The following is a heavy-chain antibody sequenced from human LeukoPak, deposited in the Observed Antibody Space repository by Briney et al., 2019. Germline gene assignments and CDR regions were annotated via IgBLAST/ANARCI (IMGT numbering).Heavy chain of an antibody. V-gene: IGHV1-69*05. J-gene: IGHJ4*02. Sequence: SSVKVSCKASGGTYSSYAISWVRQAPGQGLGWMGGIIPIFGTANYAQKFQGRVTITTDESTSTAYMELSSLRSEDTAVYYCARGGWYSSSSLFDYWGQGTLVTVSS. CDR2: IIPIFGTA. CDR1: GGTYSSYA. D-gene: IGHD6-6*01. CDR3: ARGGWYSSSSLFDY.